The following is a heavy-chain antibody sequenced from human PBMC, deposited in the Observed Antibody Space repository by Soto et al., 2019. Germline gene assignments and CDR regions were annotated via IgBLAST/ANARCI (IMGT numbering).Heavy chain of an antibody. Sequence: QVQLVQSGAEVKKPGSSVKVSCKASGGTFSSYAISRVRQAPGQGLEWMGGIIPIFGTANYAQKFQGRVTITADESTSTAYMELSSLRSEDTAVYYCAREDCSSTSCYGYYYYGMDVWGQGTTVTVSS. D-gene: IGHD2-2*01. V-gene: IGHV1-69*01. CDR1: GGTFSSYA. CDR3: AREDCSSTSCYGYYYYGMDV. CDR2: IIPIFGTA. J-gene: IGHJ6*02.